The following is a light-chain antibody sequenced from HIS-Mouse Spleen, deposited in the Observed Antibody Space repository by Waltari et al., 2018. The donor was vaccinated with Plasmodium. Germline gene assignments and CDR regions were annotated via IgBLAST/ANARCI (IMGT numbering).Light chain of an antibody. V-gene: IGKV1-33*01. CDR3: QQYDNLPPLFT. CDR1: QDISNY. Sequence: DIQMTQSPSSLSASVGDRVTITCQASQDISNYLNWYKQKPGKAPKLLSYDASNLETGVPSRFSGSGSGTDFTFTISSLQPEDIATYYCQQYDNLPPLFTFGPGTKVDIK. J-gene: IGKJ3*01. CDR2: DAS.